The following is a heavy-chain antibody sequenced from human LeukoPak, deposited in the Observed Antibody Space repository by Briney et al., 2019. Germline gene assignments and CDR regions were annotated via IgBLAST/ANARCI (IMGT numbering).Heavy chain of an antibody. CDR2: IYPGNSDI. D-gene: IGHD2-2*01. CDR1: GYSFTTYW. Sequence: GESLKISCKGSGYSFTTYWIAWVRQMPGKGLEWMGVIYPGNSDITYSPSFQGQVTISVDKSISTAHLQWSSLKASDTAIYYCARHLSSITSCPHYWGQGTLVTVSS. J-gene: IGHJ4*02. CDR3: ARHLSSITSCPHY. V-gene: IGHV5-51*01.